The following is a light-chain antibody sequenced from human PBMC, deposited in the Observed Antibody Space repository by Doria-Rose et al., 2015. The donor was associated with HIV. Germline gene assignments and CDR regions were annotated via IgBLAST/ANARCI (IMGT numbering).Light chain of an antibody. CDR1: QSFSSTY. Sequence: TQSPGTLSLSPGERATLSCRASQSFSSTYLAWYQQKPGQAPSLRIYDGSTRATGIPDRLSASGSGTDFTLTINRLEPEDFALYYCHQYGTSWTFGQGTKVEI. CDR3: HQYGTSWT. V-gene: IGKV3-20*01. CDR2: DGS. J-gene: IGKJ1*01.